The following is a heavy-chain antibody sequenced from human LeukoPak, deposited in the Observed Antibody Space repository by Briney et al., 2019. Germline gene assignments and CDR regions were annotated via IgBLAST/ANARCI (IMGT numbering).Heavy chain of an antibody. CDR2: ISYDGSNK. V-gene: IGHV3-30*04. J-gene: IGHJ3*02. CDR3: ARENIVGAPVGAFDI. D-gene: IGHD1-26*01. CDR1: GFTFSSYA. Sequence: GGSLRLSCAASGFTFSSYAMHWVRQAPGKGLEWVAVISYDGSNKYYADSVKGRFTISRDNSKNTLYLQMNSLRAEDTAVYYCARENIVGAPVGAFDIWGQGTMVTVSS.